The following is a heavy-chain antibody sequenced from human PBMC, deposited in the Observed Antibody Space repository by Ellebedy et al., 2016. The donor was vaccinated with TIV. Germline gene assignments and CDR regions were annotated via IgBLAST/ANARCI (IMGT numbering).Heavy chain of an antibody. CDR1: GFTFDDYA. CDR2: ISWNSGSI. D-gene: IGHD3-3*01. CDR3: AKDLGKGVTLDAFDI. V-gene: IGHV3-9*01. Sequence: SLKISCAASGFTFDDYAMHWVRQAPGKGLEWVSGISWNSGSIGYADSVKGRFTISRDNSEKTVYLQMNSLRAEDTAVYYCAKDLGKGVTLDAFDIWGQGTTVIVSS. J-gene: IGHJ3*02.